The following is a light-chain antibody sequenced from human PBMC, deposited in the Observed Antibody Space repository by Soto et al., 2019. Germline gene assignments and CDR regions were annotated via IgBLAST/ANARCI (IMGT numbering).Light chain of an antibody. V-gene: IGKV3-11*01. CDR1: QNVANY. Sequence: EIVLTQSPATLSLSPGERATLSCRASQNVANYLDWYQQKPGQAPRLLIYESSNRATGIAARFSGSGSGTDFTLTISSLEPEDFAVYYCQHYGSSPPYTFGQGTKLKIK. CDR3: QHYGSSPPYT. CDR2: ESS. J-gene: IGKJ2*01.